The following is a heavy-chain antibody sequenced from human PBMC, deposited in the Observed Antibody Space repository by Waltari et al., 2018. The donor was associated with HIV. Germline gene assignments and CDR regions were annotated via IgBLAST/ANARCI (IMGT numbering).Heavy chain of an antibody. CDR2: IYYSGST. CDR1: GGPLSSYY. D-gene: IGHD3-22*01. J-gene: IGHJ6*02. V-gene: IGHV4-59*01. CDR3: ARDYYDSSGSSYGMDV. Sequence: QVQLQESGPGLVKPSETLSLTCTVPGGPLSSYYRSWLLQPPGKGLEWIGYIYYSGSTNYNPSLKSRVTISVDTSKNQFSLKLSSVTAADTAVYYCARDYYDSSGSSYGMDVWGQGTTVTVSS.